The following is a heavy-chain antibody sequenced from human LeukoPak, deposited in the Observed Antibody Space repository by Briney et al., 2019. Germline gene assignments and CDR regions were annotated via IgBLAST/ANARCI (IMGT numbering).Heavy chain of an antibody. D-gene: IGHD1-26*01. CDR1: GYTFISFG. CDR2: VSAYNGNI. J-gene: IGHJ5*01. CDR3: AKDGGSYLNNWFGP. V-gene: IGHV1-18*01. Sequence: ASVKVSCKASGYTFISFGVSWVRQAPGQGLEWMGYVSAYNGNINYAQSLQGRVTLTTDSSTSTAYMELRSLTSDDTALYYCAKDGGSYLNNWFGPWGQGTLVTVSS.